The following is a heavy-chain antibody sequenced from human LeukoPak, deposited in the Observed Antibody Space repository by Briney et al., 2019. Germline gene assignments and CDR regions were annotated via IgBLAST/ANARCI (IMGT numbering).Heavy chain of an antibody. D-gene: IGHD4-17*01. V-gene: IGHV3-30-3*01. CDR2: ISYDGSNK. CDR3: AKDLTVTTTSPAPWDL. J-gene: IGHJ2*01. Sequence: PGGSLRLSCAASGFTFSSYAMHWVRQAPGKGLEWVAVISYDGSNKYYADSVKGRFTISRDNSKNTLYLQMNSLRAEDTAVYYCAKDLTVTTTSPAPWDLWGRGTLVTVSS. CDR1: GFTFSSYA.